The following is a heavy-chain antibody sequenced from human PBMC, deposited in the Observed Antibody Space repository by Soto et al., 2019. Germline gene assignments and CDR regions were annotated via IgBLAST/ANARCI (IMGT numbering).Heavy chain of an antibody. D-gene: IGHD5-12*01. CDR3: AKDIVAVGGYETFDF. V-gene: IGHV3-23*01. J-gene: IGHJ4*02. Sequence: EVQLSQSGGGLVQPGGSLRLSCAASGFTFSNFAMRWVRQAPGKGLEWVSDISGSGGRTYYAESVKGRFTISRDNSKNTLFLHMNSLRVEDTAVYYCAKDIVAVGGYETFDFWGQGTMVTVSS. CDR2: ISGSGGRT. CDR1: GFTFSNFA.